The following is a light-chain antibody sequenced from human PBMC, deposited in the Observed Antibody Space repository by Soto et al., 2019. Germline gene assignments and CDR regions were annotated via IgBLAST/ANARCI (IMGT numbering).Light chain of an antibody. J-gene: IGKJ2*01. CDR1: QSVSRSY. CDR2: GTG. V-gene: IGKV3-20*01. Sequence: EIVLTQSPGTLSLSPGQRATLSCRASQSVSRSYLAWYQHKRGQAPRLLMFGTGSRATGIPDRFSGTGSGTDFTLIINRLEPEDFAVYYCQHYGKSMYTFGQGTKLEIK. CDR3: QHYGKSMYT.